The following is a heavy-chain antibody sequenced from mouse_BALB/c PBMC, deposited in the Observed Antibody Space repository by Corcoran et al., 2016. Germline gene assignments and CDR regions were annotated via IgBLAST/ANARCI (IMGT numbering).Heavy chain of an antibody. V-gene: IGHV9-3-1*01. CDR2: INTYTGEP. CDR3: AREPYAMDY. CDR1: GYTFTNYG. J-gene: IGHJ4*01. Sequence: QIQLVQSGPELKKPGETVKISCKASGYTFTNYGMNWVKQAPGKGLKWMGWINTYTGEPTYADDFKGRVAFSLETSASTAYLQINNLKNEDPATYFCAREPYAMDYWGQGTSVTVSS. D-gene: IGHD6-1*01.